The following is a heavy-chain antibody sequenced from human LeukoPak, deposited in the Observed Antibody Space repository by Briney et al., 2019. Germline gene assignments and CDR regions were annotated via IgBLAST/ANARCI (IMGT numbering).Heavy chain of an antibody. V-gene: IGHV3-23*01. Sequence: GGSLRLSCAASGFTFSSYAMSWVRQAPGKGLEWVSAISGSGGSTYYADSVKGRFTISRDNSKNTLYLQMSSLRAEDTAVYYCAKASVVITTTYRGQGTLVTVSS. CDR3: AKASVVITTTY. J-gene: IGHJ4*02. D-gene: IGHD3-22*01. CDR2: ISGSGGST. CDR1: GFTFSSYA.